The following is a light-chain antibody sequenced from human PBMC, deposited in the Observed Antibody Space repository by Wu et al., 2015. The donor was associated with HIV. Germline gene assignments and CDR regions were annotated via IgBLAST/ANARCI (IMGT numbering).Light chain of an antibody. Sequence: EIVLTQSPGTLSLSPGERATLSCRASQSVSSSFLAWYQQKPGQAPRLLIYGASSRATGIPNRFGGSGSGTEFTLTISRLEPEDFAVYYCQQYGSSPPYSFGQGTKLEIK. CDR1: QSVSSSF. CDR3: QQYGSSPPYS. V-gene: IGKV3-20*01. J-gene: IGKJ2*03. CDR2: GAS.